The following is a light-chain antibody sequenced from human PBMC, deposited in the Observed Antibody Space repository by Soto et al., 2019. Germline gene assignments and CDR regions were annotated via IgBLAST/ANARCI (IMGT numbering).Light chain of an antibody. CDR3: CSYAGGNTWVV. J-gene: IGLJ2*01. Sequence: SALTQFASVSGSPGQSITISCTGTSSDVWGYNLVSWYQQHPDKAPKLIIFGVSKRPSGVSNRFSGSKSGNTASLTISGLQAEDEADYYCCSYAGGNTWVVFGGGTKLTVL. V-gene: IGLV2-23*02. CDR2: GVS. CDR1: SSDVWGYNL.